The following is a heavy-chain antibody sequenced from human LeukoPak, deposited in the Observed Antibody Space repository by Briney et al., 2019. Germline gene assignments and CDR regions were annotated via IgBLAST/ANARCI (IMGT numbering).Heavy chain of an antibody. CDR3: AREGGTIEIGEFDY. D-gene: IGHD3-16*02. CDR2: ITSDSGTI. CDR1: GFTFSSFS. J-gene: IGHJ4*02. Sequence: GGSLRLSCAVSGFTFSSFSMNWVLQAPGKGLEWVSYITSDSGTIRYADSVRGRCTISRDNSKNTVYLQMNSLRAEDTAVYYCAREGGTIEIGEFDYWGQGTLVTVSS. V-gene: IGHV3-48*01.